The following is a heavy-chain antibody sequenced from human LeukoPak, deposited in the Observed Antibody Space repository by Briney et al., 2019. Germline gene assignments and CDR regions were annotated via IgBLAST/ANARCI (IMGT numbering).Heavy chain of an antibody. CDR3: ARARFWSGYPSKYYYGMDV. D-gene: IGHD3-3*01. CDR1: GGTFSSYA. V-gene: IGHV1-69*01. Sequence: GSSVKVSCEASGGTFSSYAISWVRQAPGQGLEWMGGIIPIFGTANYAQKFQGRVTITADESTSTAYMELSSLRSEDTAVYYCARARFWSGYPSKYYYGMDVWGQGTTVTVSS. J-gene: IGHJ6*02. CDR2: IIPIFGTA.